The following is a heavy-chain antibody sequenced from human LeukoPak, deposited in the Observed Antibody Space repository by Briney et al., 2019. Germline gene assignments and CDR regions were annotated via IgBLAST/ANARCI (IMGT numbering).Heavy chain of an antibody. CDR1: GFSFINYG. Sequence: APVKVSCKTSGFSFINYGITWVRQVPGQGLEWMGWVNNNNGASTNHQNFSGRISLTTDTSTNTAYMELRRLTLDDTAVYYCGRDRKDTPAWIDFWGQGTLVTVSS. J-gene: IGHJ4*02. V-gene: IGHV1-18*01. CDR2: VNNNNGAS. CDR3: GRDRKDTPAWIDF. D-gene: IGHD5-18*01.